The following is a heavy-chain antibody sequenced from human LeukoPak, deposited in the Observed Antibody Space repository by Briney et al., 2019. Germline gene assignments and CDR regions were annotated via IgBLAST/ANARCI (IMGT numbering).Heavy chain of an antibody. CDR2: IYYSGST. CDR3: ARDTVVPTQWFGEHDAFDI. CDR1: GGSVSSGSYY. V-gene: IGHV4-61*01. Sequence: SETLSLTCTVSGGSVSSGSYYWSWIRQPPGKGLEWLGYIYYSGSTNYNPSLKSRVTISVDTSKNQFSLKLSSVTAAHTAVYYCARDTVVPTQWFGEHDAFDIWGQGTMVTVSS. J-gene: IGHJ3*02. D-gene: IGHD3-10*01.